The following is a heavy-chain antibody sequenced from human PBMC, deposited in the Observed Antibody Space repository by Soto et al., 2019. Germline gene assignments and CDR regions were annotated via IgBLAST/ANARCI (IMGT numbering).Heavy chain of an antibody. D-gene: IGHD5-12*01. Sequence: TLSLTCTVSGGSISSGGYYWSWIRQPPGKGLEWIAYIYYSGSTYYNPSLKSRVTISVDTSKNQFSLKLSSVAAADTAVYYCAREYSGYGHFDYWGQGTLVTVSS. CDR2: IYYSGST. CDR3: AREYSGYGHFDY. CDR1: GGSISSGGYY. J-gene: IGHJ4*02. V-gene: IGHV4-31*03.